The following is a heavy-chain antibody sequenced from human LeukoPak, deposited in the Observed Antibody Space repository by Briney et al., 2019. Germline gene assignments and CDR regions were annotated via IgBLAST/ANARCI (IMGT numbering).Heavy chain of an antibody. J-gene: IGHJ4*02. CDR3: ARWDSSGYHKYYFDY. V-gene: IGHV3-53*01. CDR1: GFSVSNTY. CDR2: IYSGDSGVST. D-gene: IGHD3-22*01. Sequence: GGSLRLSCAASGFSVSNTYMSWVRQAPGKGLEWVSVIYSGDSGVSTYYADSVKGRFTISRDNSKNTLYLQMNSLTAEDTAVYYCARWDSSGYHKYYFDYWGQGTLVTVSS.